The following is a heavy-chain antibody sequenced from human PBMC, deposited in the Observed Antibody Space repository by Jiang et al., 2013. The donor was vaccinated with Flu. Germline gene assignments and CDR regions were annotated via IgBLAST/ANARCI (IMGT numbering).Heavy chain of an antibody. CDR1: GFSLSTVGVG. V-gene: IGHV2-5*02. D-gene: IGHD6-13*01. Sequence: KPTQTLTLTCTFSGFSLSTVGVGVGWVRQPPGKALEWLALIYWDDDKRYSPSLKSRLTITKDTSKNQVVLTMTNMDPVDTATYYCAHRRVAAADFNYWGQGTLVTVSS. J-gene: IGHJ4*02. CDR3: AHRRVAAADFNY. CDR2: IYWDDDK.